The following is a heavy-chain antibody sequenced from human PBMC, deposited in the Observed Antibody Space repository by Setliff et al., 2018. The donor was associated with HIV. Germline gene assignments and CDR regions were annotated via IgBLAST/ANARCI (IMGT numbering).Heavy chain of an antibody. CDR1: GYIFTGFY. D-gene: IGHD3-3*01. CDR3: ARDRNDLWSGTLSGLHAVDI. CDR2: INPNSGVT. Sequence: ASVKVSCKASGYIFTGFYIHWVRQAPGQGLEWMGRINPNSGVTNSAQKFQGRVTMTRDTSISTAYLELSRLRYDDTAVYYCARDRNDLWSGTLSGLHAVDIWGQGTMVTVSS. J-gene: IGHJ3*02. V-gene: IGHV1-2*06.